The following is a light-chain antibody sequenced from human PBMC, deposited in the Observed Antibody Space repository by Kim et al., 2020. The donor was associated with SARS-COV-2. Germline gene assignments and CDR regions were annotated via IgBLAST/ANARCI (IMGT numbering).Light chain of an antibody. CDR3: QQYSSATLT. J-gene: IGKJ1*01. CDR1: ERDGARQ. V-gene: IGKV3-20*01. Sequence: SPEEGGTLTCRASERDGARQVDWYEQGPGQAPRLLICVASSRANGIPDRLSGSGSATECSRTISGLEHEDFAMYYCQQYSSATLTFGQGTEVDI. CDR2: VAS.